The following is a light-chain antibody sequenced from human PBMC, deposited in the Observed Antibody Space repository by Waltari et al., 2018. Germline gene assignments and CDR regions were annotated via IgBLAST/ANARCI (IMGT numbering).Light chain of an antibody. Sequence: DIVMTQSPDSLAVSLGERATINCKSSQNILYSSNNKYYLAWYQHKSGQPPKLLIYWASNRASGVPDRFSGSGSGTDFTLTISSLQAEDVAVYYCQQYYSTPPTFGQGTKVEIK. V-gene: IGKV4-1*01. J-gene: IGKJ1*01. CDR1: QNILYSSNNKYY. CDR3: QQYYSTPPT. CDR2: WAS.